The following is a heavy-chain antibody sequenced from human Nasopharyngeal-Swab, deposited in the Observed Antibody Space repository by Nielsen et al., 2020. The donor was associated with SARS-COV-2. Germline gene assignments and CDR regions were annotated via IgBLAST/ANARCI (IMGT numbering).Heavy chain of an antibody. J-gene: IGHJ4*02. CDR1: GFTFSNYG. D-gene: IGHD5-12*01. Sequence: GGSLRLSCAASGFTFSNYGIHWVRQAPGKGLEWVAAISYDGDNKYYADSVKGRFTTSRDNSKNTVYLQMNSLSTEDTAIYYCAKVIVEWQRFGTFDRWGPGTLVTVSS. CDR3: AKVIVEWQRFGTFDR. CDR2: ISYDGDNK. V-gene: IGHV3-30*18.